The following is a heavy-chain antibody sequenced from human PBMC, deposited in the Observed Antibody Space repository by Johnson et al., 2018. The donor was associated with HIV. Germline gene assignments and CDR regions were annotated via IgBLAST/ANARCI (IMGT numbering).Heavy chain of an antibody. CDR1: GFTFTDYY. CDR3: ARGAPPTWYSSSWRGGAFDI. V-gene: IGHV3-11*04. D-gene: IGHD6-13*01. Sequence: QVQLVESGGGLGKPGGSLRLSCAASGFTFTDYYMSWLRQAPGKGLEWVSYISSTASTLSYADSVKGRFTISRDNAKHSLYLQMNSLGAEDTAVYYCARGAPPTWYSSSWRGGAFDIWGQGTMVTVSS. J-gene: IGHJ3*02. CDR2: ISSTASTL.